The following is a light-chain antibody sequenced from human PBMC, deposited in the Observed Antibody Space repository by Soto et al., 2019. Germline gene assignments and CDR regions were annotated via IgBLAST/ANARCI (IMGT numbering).Light chain of an antibody. V-gene: IGKV3-20*01. CDR1: QSVSNRY. Sequence: EIMLTQSPGTLSLSPGERATLSCRASQSVSNRYLAWYQQKPGQAPRLLIHGASSRATGVPDRFSGSGSGTDFTLTISRLEPEDFAVYYCQQYGSSPPYTFGQGTKLEIK. CDR3: QQYGSSPPYT. J-gene: IGKJ2*01. CDR2: GAS.